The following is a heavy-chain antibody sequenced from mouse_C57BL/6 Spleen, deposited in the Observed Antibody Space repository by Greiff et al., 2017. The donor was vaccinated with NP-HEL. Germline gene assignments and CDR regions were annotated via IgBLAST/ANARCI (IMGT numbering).Heavy chain of an antibody. J-gene: IGHJ3*01. D-gene: IGHD2-4*01. Sequence: EVQLQQSGPELVKPGASVKISCKASGYSFTGYYMNWVKQSPEKSLEWIGEINPSTGGTTYNQKFKAKATLTVDKSSSTAYMQLKSLTSEDSAVYYCARIQDYDGPWFAYWGQGTLVTVSA. CDR3: ARIQDYDGPWFAY. V-gene: IGHV1-42*01. CDR2: INPSTGGT. CDR1: GYSFTGYY.